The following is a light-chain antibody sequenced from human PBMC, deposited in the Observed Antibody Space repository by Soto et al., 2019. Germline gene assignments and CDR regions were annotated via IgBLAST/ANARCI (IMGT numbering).Light chain of an antibody. Sequence: GERGTDSVRASQSISSWLAWYQQKPGKAPKLLIYESSNLQSGVPSRFSGSGSGTKFTLTISILQPDDFATYYCQHCDTSWPFGQGTKVDIK. V-gene: IGKV1-5*03. J-gene: IGKJ1*01. CDR1: QSISSW. CDR2: ESS. CDR3: QHCDTSWP.